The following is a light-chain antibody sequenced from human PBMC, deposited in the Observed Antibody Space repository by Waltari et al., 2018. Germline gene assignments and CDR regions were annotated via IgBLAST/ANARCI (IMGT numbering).Light chain of an antibody. CDR2: AAS. J-gene: IGKJ2*01. CDR1: QGISNS. CDR3: QQYYSTLRT. Sequence: DIRMTQSPSSLSASVGDRVTITCRASQGISNSLAWYQQKPGKAPKLLLYAASRLESGVPSRFSGSGSGTDYTLTISSLQPEDFATYYCQQYYSTLRTFGQGTKLEIK. V-gene: IGKV1-NL1*01.